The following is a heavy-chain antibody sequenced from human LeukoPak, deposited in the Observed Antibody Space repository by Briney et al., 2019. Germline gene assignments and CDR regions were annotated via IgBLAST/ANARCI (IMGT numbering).Heavy chain of an antibody. CDR1: GGSISSYY. V-gene: IGHV4-59*01. J-gene: IGHJ3*02. Sequence: SETLSLTCTVSGGSISSYYWSWIRQPPGKGLEWIGYIYYSGSTNYNPSLKSRVTISVDTSKNQFSLKLSSVTAADTAVYYCARYIVGATTVQNAFDIWGQGTMVTVFS. D-gene: IGHD1-26*01. CDR3: ARYIVGATTVQNAFDI. CDR2: IYYSGST.